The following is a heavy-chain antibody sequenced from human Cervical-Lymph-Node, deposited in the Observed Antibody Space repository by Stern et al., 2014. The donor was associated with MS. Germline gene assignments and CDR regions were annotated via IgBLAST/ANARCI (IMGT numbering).Heavy chain of an antibody. Sequence: EVQLEESGGGLVQPGGSLRLSCAASGFTFSSYSMNWVRQAPGKGLEWVSYISSSSSTIYYADSVKGRFTISRDNAKNSLYLQMNSLRDEDTAVYYCARDEPITGTTSGMDAWGQGTTVTVSS. J-gene: IGHJ6*02. CDR3: ARDEPITGTTSGMDA. V-gene: IGHV3-48*02. D-gene: IGHD1-7*01. CDR1: GFTFSSYS. CDR2: ISSSSSTI.